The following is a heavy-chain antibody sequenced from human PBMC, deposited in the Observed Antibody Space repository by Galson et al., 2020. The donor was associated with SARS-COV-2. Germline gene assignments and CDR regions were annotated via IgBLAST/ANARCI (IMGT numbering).Heavy chain of an antibody. CDR1: GFTFSNYA. J-gene: IGHJ6*02. CDR2: ISSSGGTT. CDR3: AKAGPGYCSSTSCYTSLDYYYYGMDV. Sequence: GGSLRLSCAASGFTFSNYAMSWVRQAPGKGLEWVSGISSSGGTTYYADSVKGRFTISRDNSKNTLFMQMNSLRAKDTAVFYCAKAGPGYCSSTSCYTSLDYYYYGMDVWGQGTTVTVSS. V-gene: IGHV3-23*01. D-gene: IGHD2-2*02.